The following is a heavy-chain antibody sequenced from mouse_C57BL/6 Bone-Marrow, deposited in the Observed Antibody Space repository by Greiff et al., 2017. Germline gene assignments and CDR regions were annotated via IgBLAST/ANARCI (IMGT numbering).Heavy chain of an antibody. Sequence: EVHLVESGPELVKPGASVKISCKASGYSFTDYNMNWVKQSNGKSLEWIGVINPNYGTASYNQKFKGKATLTVDQSSSTAYMQLNSLTSEDSAVYYCERGYNYDYAMDYWGQGTSVTVSS. D-gene: IGHD2-12*01. V-gene: IGHV1-39*01. CDR2: INPNYGTA. J-gene: IGHJ4*01. CDR1: GYSFTDYN. CDR3: ERGYNYDYAMDY.